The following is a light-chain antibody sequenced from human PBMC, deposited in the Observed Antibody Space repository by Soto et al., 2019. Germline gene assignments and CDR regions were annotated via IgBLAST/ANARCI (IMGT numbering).Light chain of an antibody. CDR2: KAS. V-gene: IGKV1-5*03. Sequence: DIPMTQSPSTLSASVGDRVIITCRASQSISSWLAWYQQKPGKAPNLLIYKASTLKSGVPSRFSGSGSGTEFTLTIRSLQPDDFATYYCQQYDNDSWTFGQGTKVEIK. CDR1: QSISSW. J-gene: IGKJ1*01. CDR3: QQYDNDSWT.